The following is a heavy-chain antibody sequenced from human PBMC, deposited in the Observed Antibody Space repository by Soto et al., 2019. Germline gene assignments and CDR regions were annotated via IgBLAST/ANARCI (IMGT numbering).Heavy chain of an antibody. CDR1: VFTFSSYG. Sequence: PGGSLRLSCAASVFTFSSYGMHWVRQAPGKGLEWVGRIKSKTDGGTTDYAAPVKGRFTISRDDSKNTLYLQMNSLKTEDTAVYYCTTDSPLVVVPAAMPGYWGQGTLVTVSS. D-gene: IGHD2-2*01. V-gene: IGHV3-15*01. J-gene: IGHJ4*02. CDR2: IKSKTDGGTT. CDR3: TTDSPLVVVPAAMPGY.